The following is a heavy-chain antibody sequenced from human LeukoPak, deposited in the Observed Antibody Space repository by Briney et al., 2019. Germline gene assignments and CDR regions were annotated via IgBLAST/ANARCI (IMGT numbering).Heavy chain of an antibody. D-gene: IGHD3-22*01. CDR2: ITPLNGDT. CDR3: ATSVRGVSGYYYFDY. CDR1: GYTLTYRY. Sequence: GASVKVSCKVPGYTLTYRYLHWVRQAPGQALEWMGWITPLNGDTSYTQKFQDRVTITRDRSVSTVYMELSSLRSEDTAMYYCATSVRGVSGYYYFDYWDQGTLVTVSS. J-gene: IGHJ4*02. V-gene: IGHV1-45*02.